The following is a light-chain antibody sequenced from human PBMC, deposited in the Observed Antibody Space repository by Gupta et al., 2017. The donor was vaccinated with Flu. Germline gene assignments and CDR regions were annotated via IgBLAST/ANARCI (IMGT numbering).Light chain of an antibody. CDR1: QSNIGNNF. Sequence: QSVLTQPPSLSAAPGQNVAISCSGSQSNIGNNFVSWYQQIPGTAPKLVIYEDNKRPSGIPARFSGSKSGTSATLTIAGLQTGDEGDYYCGTWDSTLTVVLFGGGTRLTVL. V-gene: IGLV1-51*01. CDR3: GTWDSTLTVVL. J-gene: IGLJ2*01. CDR2: EDN.